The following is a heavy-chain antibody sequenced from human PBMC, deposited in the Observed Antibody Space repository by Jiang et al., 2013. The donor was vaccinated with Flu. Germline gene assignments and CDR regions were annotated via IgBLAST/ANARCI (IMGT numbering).Heavy chain of an antibody. D-gene: IGHD3-3*01. Sequence: SVKVSCKTSGFTFTGYYIHWVRQAPGQGLEWMGRXNPNNGGTKYAQKFQGRVTMTRDTSISTAYLELSRLSSDDTAVYYCARDRADFPRRFDSWGQGALVIVSS. CDR1: GFTFTGYY. J-gene: IGHJ4*02. CDR2: XNPNNGGT. CDR3: ARDRADFPRRFDS. V-gene: IGHV1-2*06.